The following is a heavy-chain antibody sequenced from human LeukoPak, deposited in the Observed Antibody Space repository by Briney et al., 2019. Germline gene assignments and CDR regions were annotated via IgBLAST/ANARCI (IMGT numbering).Heavy chain of an antibody. CDR2: IYYSGTT. D-gene: IGHD5-18*01. CDR1: DGSISSYY. V-gene: IGHV4-59*01. CDR3: ARARGYSYGSYVDV. J-gene: IGHJ6*03. Sequence: SETLSITCNISDGSISSYYWSWIRQPPGKGLEWTGYIYYSGTTNYNPSLKSRVTVSINTSKNQFSLRLTSVTAADTAVYYCARARGYSYGSYVDVWGKGTTVTVSS.